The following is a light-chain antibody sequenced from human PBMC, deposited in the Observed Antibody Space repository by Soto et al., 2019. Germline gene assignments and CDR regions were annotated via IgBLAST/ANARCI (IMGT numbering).Light chain of an antibody. CDR2: GAT. CDR1: QAINSN. J-gene: IGKJ1*01. V-gene: IGKV3-15*01. CDR3: QQYNYWPPRT. Sequence: ELVMTQSPATLSVSPGERATLSCRASQAINSNLAWYQQKPGQAPRLLIHGATTRATGIPGRLSGSGSGTEFTLTISSLQSEDIAVYYCQQYNYWPPRTFGQGTNVDIK.